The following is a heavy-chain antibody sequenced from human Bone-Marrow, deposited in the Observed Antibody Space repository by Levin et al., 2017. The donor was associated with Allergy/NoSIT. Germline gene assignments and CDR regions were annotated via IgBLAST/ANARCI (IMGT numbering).Heavy chain of an antibody. CDR3: ARWRGIGLDAFDI. V-gene: IGHV4-61*09. CDR2: IYTRGNT. J-gene: IGHJ3*02. Sequence: SETLSLTCTVSGGSVSSGSYYWSWIRQAAGKGLEWIGDIYTRGNTKYNPSLKSRATISPDTSKNLFSLNLRSVTTADTAVYFCARWRGIGLDAFDIWGQGTRVTVSS. CDR1: GGSVSSGSYY. D-gene: IGHD3-3*01.